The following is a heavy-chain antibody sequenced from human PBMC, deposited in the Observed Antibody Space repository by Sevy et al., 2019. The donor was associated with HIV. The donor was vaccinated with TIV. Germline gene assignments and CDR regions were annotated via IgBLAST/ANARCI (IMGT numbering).Heavy chain of an antibody. CDR3: ARLGSTTVTTSDAFDI. V-gene: IGHV3-30*02. J-gene: IGHJ3*02. Sequence: GGSLRLSCAASTFDFSSSGMNWVRQAPGKGLEWVTFIRYDGTTKYYRDSVKGRFTISRDNSKNTVYLKMNSLRPEDTATYYCARLGSTTVTTSDAFDIWGQGTTVTVSS. CDR1: TFDFSSSG. CDR2: IRYDGTTK. D-gene: IGHD4-17*01.